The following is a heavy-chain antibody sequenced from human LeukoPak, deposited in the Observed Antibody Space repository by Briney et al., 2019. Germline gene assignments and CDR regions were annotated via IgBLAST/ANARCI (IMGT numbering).Heavy chain of an antibody. J-gene: IGHJ4*02. V-gene: IGHV4-30-2*01. CDR2: IYHSGST. CDR3: ARGEQRGSGTVHFDF. D-gene: IGHD3-10*01. CDR1: GGSISSGGYS. Sequence: SQTLSLTCAVSGGSISSGGYSWSWIRQPPGKGLEWIGYIYHSGSTYYNPSLNTRVTISLDRSKNQFSLRLNSVTAADTAVFYCARGEQRGSGTVHFDFWGQGILVTVSS.